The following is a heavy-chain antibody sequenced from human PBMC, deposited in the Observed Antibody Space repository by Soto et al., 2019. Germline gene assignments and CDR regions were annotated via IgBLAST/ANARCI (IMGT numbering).Heavy chain of an antibody. Sequence: GGSLRLSCAASGFTVSSNYMSWVRQAPGKGLEWVSVIYSGGSTYYADSVEGRFTISRDNSKNTLYLQMNSLRAEDTAVYYCASPGYGGNSHYYYYGMDVWGQGTTVTVSS. J-gene: IGHJ6*02. D-gene: IGHD2-21*02. CDR3: ASPGYGGNSHYYYYGMDV. V-gene: IGHV3-53*01. CDR1: GFTVSSNY. CDR2: IYSGGST.